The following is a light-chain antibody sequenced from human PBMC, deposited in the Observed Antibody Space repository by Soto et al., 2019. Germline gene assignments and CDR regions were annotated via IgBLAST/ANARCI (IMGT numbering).Light chain of an antibody. CDR2: DAS. CDR3: QQYRR. Sequence: DIQMTQSPSTLSASVGDRVTITCRASQSISSGLAWYQQKPGKAPKLLIYDASNLESGVPSRFSGRGSGTEFTLTIRSLQPDDYATYYCQQYRRFGQGTKVDIK. V-gene: IGKV1-5*01. J-gene: IGKJ1*01. CDR1: QSISSG.